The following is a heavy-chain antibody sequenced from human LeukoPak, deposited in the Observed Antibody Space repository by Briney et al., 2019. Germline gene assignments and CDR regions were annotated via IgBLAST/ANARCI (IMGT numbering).Heavy chain of an antibody. V-gene: IGHV3-30*02. D-gene: IGHD1-7*01. CDR3: AKESTGSTSLDY. J-gene: IGHJ4*02. Sequence: GGSLRLSCAASRFTFSTYGMHWVRQAPGKGLEWVAFIRYDGSNKYYADSVKGRFTISRDKSKNTLYLQINSLRAEDTAVYFCAKESTGSTSLDYWGQGTLVTVSS. CDR1: RFTFSTYG. CDR2: IRYDGSNK.